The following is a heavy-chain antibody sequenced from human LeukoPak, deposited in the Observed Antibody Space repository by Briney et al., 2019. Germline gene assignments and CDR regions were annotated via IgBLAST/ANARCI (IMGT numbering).Heavy chain of an antibody. CDR1: GYTFTGYY. CDR2: INLNSGGT. CDR3: ARESGSYFRAADY. Sequence: ASVKVSCKSSGYTFTGYYIHWVRQAPGQGLEWMGWINLNSGGTNYARKFQGRVTMTRDTSISTAYMELSRLRSDDAAVYYCARESGSYFRAADYWGQGTLVTVSS. D-gene: IGHD1-26*01. J-gene: IGHJ4*02. V-gene: IGHV1-2*02.